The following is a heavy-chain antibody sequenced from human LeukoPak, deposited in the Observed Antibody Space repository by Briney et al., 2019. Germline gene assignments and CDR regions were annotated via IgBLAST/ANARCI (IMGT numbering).Heavy chain of an antibody. D-gene: IGHD3-22*01. CDR3: ARDRALYDSRRGYYYTEDDY. CDR1: GFTFDDYA. J-gene: IGHJ4*02. V-gene: IGHV3-7*01. Sequence: GRSLRLSCAASGFTFDDYAMHWVRQAPGKGLEWVANMNPDGSEKYFLDSVKGRFTISRDNAKSSLYLQMNSLRGDDTAVYYCARDRALYDSRRGYYYTEDDYWGQGTLVTVSS. CDR2: MNPDGSEK.